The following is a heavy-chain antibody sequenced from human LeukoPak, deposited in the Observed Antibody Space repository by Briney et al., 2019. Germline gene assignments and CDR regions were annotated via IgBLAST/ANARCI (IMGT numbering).Heavy chain of an antibody. D-gene: IGHD2-2*01. CDR1: GYTFTSYG. CDR2: ISAYNGNT. V-gene: IGHV1-18*01. J-gene: IGHJ5*02. CDR3: AREVVVVPEDNWFDP. Sequence: ASAKVSCKASGYTFTSYGISWVRQAPGQGLEWMGWISAYNGNTNYAQKLQGRVTMTTDTSTSTAYMELRSLRSDDTAVYYCAREVVVVPEDNWFDPWGQGTLVTVSS.